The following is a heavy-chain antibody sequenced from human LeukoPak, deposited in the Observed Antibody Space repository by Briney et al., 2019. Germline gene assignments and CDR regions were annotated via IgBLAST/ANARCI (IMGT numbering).Heavy chain of an antibody. Sequence: GGSLRLSCEASGFTFSNHWMHWVRQAPGKGLVWVSVISKDGSTSIYADSVKGRFTISRDNSKNTLYLQMNSLRADDTAVYYCAKGRVRQFDPFDYWGQGTLVTVSS. CDR2: ISKDGSTS. V-gene: IGHV3-74*01. D-gene: IGHD1-1*01. CDR1: GFTFSNHW. J-gene: IGHJ4*02. CDR3: AKGRVRQFDPFDY.